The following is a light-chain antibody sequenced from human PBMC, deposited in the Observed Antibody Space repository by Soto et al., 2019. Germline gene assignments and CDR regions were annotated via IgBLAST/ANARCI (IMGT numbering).Light chain of an antibody. J-gene: IGLJ2*01. CDR1: SSNIGSDH. V-gene: IGLV1-44*01. Sequence: QSVLTQPPSASGTPGQRVTISCSGGSSNIGSDHVNWYQQFPGTAPKLLMYRTNQRPSGVPDRFSGSKSGTSASLAISGLQTEDEADYYCETWDDSLNGPVLGGGTKVTVL. CDR3: ETWDDSLNGPV. CDR2: RTN.